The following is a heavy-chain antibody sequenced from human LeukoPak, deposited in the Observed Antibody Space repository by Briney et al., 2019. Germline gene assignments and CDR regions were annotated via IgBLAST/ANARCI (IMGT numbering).Heavy chain of an antibody. J-gene: IGHJ4*02. CDR1: GYAFSSYG. Sequence: ASVKVSCKASGYAFSSYGIGWVRQAPGQGLEWMGWVGPYNRKTNYSQKFQGRVTMTTDTSTNTAYLELRTLRSDDTAVYYCARGAPRGVWNFYFDYWGQGALVTVSS. D-gene: IGHD1-7*01. CDR2: VGPYNRKT. CDR3: ARGAPRGVWNFYFDY. V-gene: IGHV1-18*01.